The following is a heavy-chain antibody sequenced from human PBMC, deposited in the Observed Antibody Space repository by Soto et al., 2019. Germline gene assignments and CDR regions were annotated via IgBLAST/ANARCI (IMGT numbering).Heavy chain of an antibody. CDR1: GLTFSTDE. V-gene: IGHV3-48*03. Sequence: EVQLVASGGGLVPPGGSLRLSCAVSGLTFSTDEMNWVRQAPGKGLEWLAYISYTSTTIKYAASVKGRFAVSRDNTKKSLSLQMNNLRVEDTAVYYCVREGGSLAFDSWGQGTLVTVSS. J-gene: IGHJ4*02. D-gene: IGHD1-1*01. CDR3: VREGGSLAFDS. CDR2: ISYTSTTI.